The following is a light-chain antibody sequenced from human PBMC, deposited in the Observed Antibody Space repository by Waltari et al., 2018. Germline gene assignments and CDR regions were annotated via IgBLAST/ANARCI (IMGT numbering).Light chain of an antibody. CDR3: SSYAGSSKGV. V-gene: IGLV2-23*02. J-gene: IGLJ2*01. Sequence: QSALTQPASVSGSPGQSITISCTGTISAFGNYKRFSWYQQHPGKAPKLMIYAVSKRPSGVSDRFSGSKSGDMASLTISGLQPEDEAEYFCSSYAGSSKGVFGGGTKVTVL. CDR2: AVS. CDR1: ISAFGNYKR.